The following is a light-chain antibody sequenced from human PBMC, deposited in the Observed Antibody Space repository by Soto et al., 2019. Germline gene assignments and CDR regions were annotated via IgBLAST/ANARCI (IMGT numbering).Light chain of an antibody. Sequence: DIQVTQSPSSLSASVGDRVTITCQASQDITNYLNWYQQKPGKAPKLLIYDASNLETGVPSRFRGSGSGTDFTFTISALHPEDVATYYCQQYDNLLITFGQGTRLDIK. CDR1: QDITNY. CDR3: QQYDNLLIT. J-gene: IGKJ5*01. V-gene: IGKV1-33*01. CDR2: DAS.